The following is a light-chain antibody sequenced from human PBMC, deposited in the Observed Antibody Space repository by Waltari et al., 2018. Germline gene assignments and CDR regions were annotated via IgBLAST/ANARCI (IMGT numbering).Light chain of an antibody. Sequence: EIVLTQSPGTLSLSPGERDTLSCRASQIVSSSYLAWYQQKPGQAPRLLISGASSRATGIPDRFSGSGSGTDFTLTISRLEPEDFAVYYCQQYGSSPTWTFGQGTKVEIK. V-gene: IGKV3-20*01. CDR2: GAS. CDR3: QQYGSSPTWT. J-gene: IGKJ1*01. CDR1: QIVSSSY.